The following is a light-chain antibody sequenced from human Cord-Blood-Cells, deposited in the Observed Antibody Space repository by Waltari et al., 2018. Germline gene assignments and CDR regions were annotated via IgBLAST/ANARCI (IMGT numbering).Light chain of an antibody. V-gene: IGKV4-1*01. CDR1: QSVLYSSNNKNY. Sequence: DIVMTQSPDSLAVSLGERATINCKSRQSVLYSSNNKNYLAWYQQKPGQPPKLRIYWASTRASGVPDRFSGSGSGADFTLTISSLQAEDVAVYYCQQYDSTPPTFGQGTKVEIK. CDR3: QQYDSTPPT. CDR2: WAS. J-gene: IGKJ1*01.